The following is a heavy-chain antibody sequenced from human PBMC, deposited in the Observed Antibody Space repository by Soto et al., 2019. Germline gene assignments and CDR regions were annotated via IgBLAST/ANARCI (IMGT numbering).Heavy chain of an antibody. CDR2: INPNSGGT. D-gene: IGHD2-2*01. CDR1: GYTFTGYY. CDR3: ARGDIVVVPAAIWFDP. V-gene: IGHV1-2*04. Sequence: ASVKVSCKASGYTFTGYYMHWVRQAPGQGLEWMGWINPNSGGTNYAQKFQGWVTMTRDTSISTAYMELSRLRSDDTAVYYRARGDIVVVPAAIWFDPWGQGTLVTVSS. J-gene: IGHJ5*02.